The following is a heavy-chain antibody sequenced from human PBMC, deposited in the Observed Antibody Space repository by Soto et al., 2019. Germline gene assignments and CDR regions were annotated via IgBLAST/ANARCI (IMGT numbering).Heavy chain of an antibody. V-gene: IGHV3-23*01. J-gene: IGHJ4*02. CDR3: AKVRVGIDVDFDY. D-gene: IGHD2-21*01. Sequence: PGGSLGLSCAASGFTFSNSAMAWVRQAPAKGLEWVSTIRDSDSGGSTFYADSVKGRFTISRDDSKNTLYLQMSSLRAEDTAMYYCAKVRVGIDVDFDYWGQGALVTVSS. CDR2: IRDSDSGGST. CDR1: GFTFSNSA.